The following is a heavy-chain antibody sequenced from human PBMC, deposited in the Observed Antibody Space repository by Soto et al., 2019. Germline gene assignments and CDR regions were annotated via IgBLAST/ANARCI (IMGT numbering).Heavy chain of an antibody. CDR3: ARGYGDSHDY. D-gene: IGHD4-17*01. CDR2: IIPMFGIA. V-gene: IGHV1-69*02. Sequence: QVQPVQSGAEVKKTGSSVKVSCKASGGTFSSYTISWVRQAPGQGLEWMGRIIPMFGIANYAQKFQGRVTITADKSTSTAYMELSSLRSEDTAVYYCARGYGDSHDYWGQGTLVTVSS. J-gene: IGHJ4*02. CDR1: GGTFSSYT.